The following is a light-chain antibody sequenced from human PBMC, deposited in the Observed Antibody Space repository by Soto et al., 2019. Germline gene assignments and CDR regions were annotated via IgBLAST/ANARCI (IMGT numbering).Light chain of an antibody. J-gene: IGLJ3*02. CDR3: CSYAGIYTFWV. CDR2: DVN. Sequence: QSALTQPRSVSGSPGQSVTLSCTGTCSDIGGFNYVSWYQQYPGKAPQLIIYDVNKRPSGVPDRFSGSKSGNTASLTISGLQSEDEADYFCCSYAGIYTFWVFGGGTKLTVL. CDR1: CSDIGGFNY. V-gene: IGLV2-11*01.